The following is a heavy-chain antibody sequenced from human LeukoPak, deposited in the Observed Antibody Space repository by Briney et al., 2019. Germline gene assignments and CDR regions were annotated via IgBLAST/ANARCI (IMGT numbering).Heavy chain of an antibody. J-gene: IGHJ4*02. V-gene: IGHV3-23*01. Sequence: GGSLRLSCPASGFTFSIYAMSWVRQAPGMGLEWVSAISGSGDSTYYADSVKSRFTISRDNSKNTLYLQMNSLRAEDTAVYYCAKDGRTLDYFDYWGQGTLVTVSS. CDR2: ISGSGDST. CDR1: GFTFSIYA. CDR3: AKDGRTLDYFDY. D-gene: IGHD1/OR15-1a*01.